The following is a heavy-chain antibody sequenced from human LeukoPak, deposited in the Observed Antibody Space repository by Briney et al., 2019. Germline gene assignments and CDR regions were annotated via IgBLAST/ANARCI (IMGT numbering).Heavy chain of an antibody. CDR2: IYYSGST. Sequence: SQTLSLTGTVSGGSISSGDYYWSWIRQPPGKGLEWIGYIYYSGSTYYNPPLKSRVTISVDTSKNQFSLKLSSVTAADTAVYYCATYVIPNWFDPWGQGTLVTVSS. CDR1: GGSISSGDYY. CDR3: ATYVIPNWFDP. J-gene: IGHJ5*02. D-gene: IGHD2-21*01. V-gene: IGHV4-30-4*01.